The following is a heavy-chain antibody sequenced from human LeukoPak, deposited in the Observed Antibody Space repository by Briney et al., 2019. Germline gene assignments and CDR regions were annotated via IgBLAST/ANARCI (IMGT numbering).Heavy chain of an antibody. V-gene: IGHV4-59*01. J-gene: IGHJ4*02. D-gene: IGHD4-17*01. CDR1: GGSISSYY. CDR3: ARAYADYVPFDY. Sequence: PSETLSLTCTVSGGSISSYYWSWIRQPPGKGLEWIGYIYYSGSTNYNPSLKSRVTISVDTSKNQFSLKLSSVTAADTAVYYCARAYADYVPFDYWGQGTLVTVSS. CDR2: IYYSGST.